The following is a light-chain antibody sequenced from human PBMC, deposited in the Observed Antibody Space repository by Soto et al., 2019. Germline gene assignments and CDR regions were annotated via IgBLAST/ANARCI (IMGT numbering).Light chain of an antibody. J-gene: IGKJ1*01. Sequence: EIVITQSPVTLSLSPGERATLSCRASESVSSNLAWYQQKPGQAPRLLIYDASTRATGIPARFSGSGSGTEFTLTISSLQYEDFAVYYCQQYNKWPPGRTFGQGTKVEIK. CDR2: DAS. V-gene: IGKV3-15*01. CDR1: ESVSSN. CDR3: QQYNKWPPGRT.